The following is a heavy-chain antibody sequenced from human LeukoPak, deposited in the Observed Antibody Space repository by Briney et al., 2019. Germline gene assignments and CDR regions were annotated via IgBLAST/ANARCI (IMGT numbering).Heavy chain of an antibody. CDR2: IYTSGST. CDR3: ARAGYSDSGGYPYWFDP. J-gene: IGHJ5*02. V-gene: IGHV4-61*02. Sequence: SQTLSLTCTVSGGSVSSGSYYWSWIRQPAGKGLEWIGRIYTSGSTNYNPSLKSRVTISVDTSKNQFSLNLSSVTAADTAVYYCARAGYSDSGGYPYWFDPWGQGTLVTVSS. D-gene: IGHD3-22*01. CDR1: GGSVSSGSYY.